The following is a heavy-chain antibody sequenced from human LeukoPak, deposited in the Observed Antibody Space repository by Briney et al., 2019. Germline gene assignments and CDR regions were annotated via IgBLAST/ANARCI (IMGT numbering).Heavy chain of an antibody. D-gene: IGHD3-16*02. Sequence: GGSLRLSCTASGFTFGDYAMSWVRQAPGKGLQWLGFIRSKAYGGTTEYAASVKGRFTISRDDSKSIAYLQMNSLKTEDTAVYYCTRIGLGELSLYSLDYWGQGTLVTVSS. J-gene: IGHJ4*02. CDR1: GFTFGDYA. V-gene: IGHV3-49*04. CDR3: TRIGLGELSLYSLDY. CDR2: IRSKAYGGTT.